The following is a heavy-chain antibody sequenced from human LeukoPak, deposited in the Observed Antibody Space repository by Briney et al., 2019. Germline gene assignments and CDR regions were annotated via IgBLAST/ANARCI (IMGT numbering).Heavy chain of an antibody. Sequence: GRSLRLSCAASGFTFDDYAMHWVRQAPGKGLEWVSGISWNSGSIGYADSVKGRFTISRDNAKNSLYLQMNSLRAEDTALYYCAKGPHYYDSSGYYGNGAFDIWGQGTMVTVSS. J-gene: IGHJ3*02. CDR3: AKGPHYYDSSGYYGNGAFDI. CDR1: GFTFDDYA. V-gene: IGHV3-9*01. CDR2: ISWNSGSI. D-gene: IGHD3-22*01.